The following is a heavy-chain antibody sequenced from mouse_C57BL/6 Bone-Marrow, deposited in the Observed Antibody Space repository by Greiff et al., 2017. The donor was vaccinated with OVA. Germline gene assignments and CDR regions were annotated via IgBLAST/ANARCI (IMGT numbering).Heavy chain of an antibody. J-gene: IGHJ3*01. D-gene: IGHD2-4*01. CDR2: IYPRDGST. V-gene: IGHV1-85*01. Sequence: QVQLQQPGAELVKPGASVKLSCKASGYTFTSYDINWVKQRPGQGLEWIGWIYPRDGSTKYNEKFKGKATLTVDTSSSTAYMELHSLTSEDSAVYFCGYDYDVGFAYWGQGTLVTVSA. CDR1: GYTFTSYD. CDR3: GYDYDVGFAY.